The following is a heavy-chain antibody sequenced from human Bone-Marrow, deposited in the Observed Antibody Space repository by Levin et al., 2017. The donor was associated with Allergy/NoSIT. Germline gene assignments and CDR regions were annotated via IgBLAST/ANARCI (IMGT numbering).Heavy chain of an antibody. D-gene: IGHD3-22*01. Sequence: ASVKVSCKASGYTFTDYYMNWVRQAPGQGLEWMGWINPNSGGTNYAQKFQGRVTMTRDTSISTAYMELPRLRSDDTAVYYCARDPDYYDRAFDIWGQGTMVTVSS. V-gene: IGHV1-2*02. CDR2: INPNSGGT. J-gene: IGHJ3*02. CDR3: ARDPDYYDRAFDI. CDR1: GYTFTDYY.